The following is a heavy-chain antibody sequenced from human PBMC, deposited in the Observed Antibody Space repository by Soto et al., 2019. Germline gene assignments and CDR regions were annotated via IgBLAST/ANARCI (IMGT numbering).Heavy chain of an antibody. Sequence: QVQLVQSGAEVKKPGASVTVSCRASGDTFTGYYMHWVRQAPGQGLEWMGWINPNSGVTKYAQKFQGWVTMTRDTPIRTVYMQLSRLRSDDTAVYYCARESGGSTATLDYYYFYMDVWGTGTTVPVSS. CDR1: GDTFTGYY. D-gene: IGHD1-26*01. J-gene: IGHJ6*03. CDR2: INPNSGVT. CDR3: ARESGGSTATLDYYYFYMDV. V-gene: IGHV1-2*04.